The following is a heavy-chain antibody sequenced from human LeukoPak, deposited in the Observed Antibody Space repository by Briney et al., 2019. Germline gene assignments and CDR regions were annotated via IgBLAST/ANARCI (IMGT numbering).Heavy chain of an antibody. D-gene: IGHD2-15*01. V-gene: IGHV4-4*02. CDR2: IYHSGST. Sequence: SGTLSLTCAVSGGSISSSNWWSWVLQPAGKGLEWIGEIYHSGSTNYNPSLKSRVTISVDTSKNQFSLKLSSVTAADTAVYYCARDLGGYYFDYWGQGTLVTVSS. J-gene: IGHJ4*02. CDR3: ARDLGGYYFDY. CDR1: GGSISSSNW.